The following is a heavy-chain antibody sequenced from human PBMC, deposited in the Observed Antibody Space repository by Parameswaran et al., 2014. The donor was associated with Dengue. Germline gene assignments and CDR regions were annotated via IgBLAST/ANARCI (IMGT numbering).Heavy chain of an antibody. D-gene: IGHD4/OR15-4a*01. CDR3: ARRAKGAPSDC. V-gene: IGHV1-8*01. CDR2: MNPNNGDT. Sequence: WVRQAPGQGLEWMAWMNPNNGDTGYAQKFQGRVTMTWNTSISTAYMELSSLRSEDTALYFCARRAKGAPSDCWGQGTLVTVSS. J-gene: IGHJ4*02.